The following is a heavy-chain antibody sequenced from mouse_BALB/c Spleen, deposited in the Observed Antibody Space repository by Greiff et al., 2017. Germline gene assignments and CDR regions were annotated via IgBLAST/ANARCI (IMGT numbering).Heavy chain of an antibody. J-gene: IGHJ4*01. Sequence: VHVKQSGAELVKPGASVKLSCTASGFNIKDTYMHWVKQRPEQGLEWIGRIDPANGNTKYDPKFQGKATITADTSSNTAYLQLSSLTSEDTAVYYCARGAYYYGSRYYYAMDYWGQGTSVTVSS. D-gene: IGHD1-1*01. CDR2: IDPANGNT. CDR3: ARGAYYYGSRYYYAMDY. V-gene: IGHV14-3*02. CDR1: GFNIKDTY.